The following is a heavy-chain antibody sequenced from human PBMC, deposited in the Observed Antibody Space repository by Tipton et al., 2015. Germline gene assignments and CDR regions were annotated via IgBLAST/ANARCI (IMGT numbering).Heavy chain of an antibody. CDR1: GFTFSSFE. J-gene: IGHJ3*01. CDR3: ARVRFLGWFSSGADAFDV. Sequence: SLRLSCVTSGFTFSSFEMNWVRQAPGKGLEWVAYISQSGYVIHYSDSVKGRFTISRDNAKTSLYLHMNSLRAEDTALYYCARVRFLGWFSSGADAFDVWGQGTMVTVSS. D-gene: IGHD3-3*01. CDR2: ISQSGYVI. V-gene: IGHV3-48*03.